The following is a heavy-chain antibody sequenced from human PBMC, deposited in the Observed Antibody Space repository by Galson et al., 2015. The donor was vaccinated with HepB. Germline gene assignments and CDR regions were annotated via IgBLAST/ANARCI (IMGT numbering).Heavy chain of an antibody. CDR1: GYTFTSYG. D-gene: IGHD3-9*01. J-gene: IGHJ3*02. V-gene: IGHV1-18*04. Sequence: SVKVSCKASGYTFTSYGISWVRQAPGQGLEWMGWISAYNGNTNYAQKLQGRVTMTTVTSTSTAYMELRSLRSDDTAVYYCARAVLRYFDWVQEGGVAFDIWGQGTMVTVSS. CDR2: ISAYNGNT. CDR3: ARAVLRYFDWVQEGGVAFDI.